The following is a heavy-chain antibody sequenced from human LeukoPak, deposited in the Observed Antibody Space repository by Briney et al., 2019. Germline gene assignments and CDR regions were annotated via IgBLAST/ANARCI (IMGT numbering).Heavy chain of an antibody. J-gene: IGHJ4*02. D-gene: IGHD3-16*01. CDR2: INSDGSTT. CDR3: ARVGTGSYHFDY. Sequence: GGSLRLSCAASGFTFSSYSMNWVRQAPGKGLVWVSRINSDGSTTSYADSVKGRFTISRDNAKNTLYLQMNSLRAEDTAVYYCARVGTGSYHFDYWGQGTLVTVSS. V-gene: IGHV3-74*01. CDR1: GFTFSSYS.